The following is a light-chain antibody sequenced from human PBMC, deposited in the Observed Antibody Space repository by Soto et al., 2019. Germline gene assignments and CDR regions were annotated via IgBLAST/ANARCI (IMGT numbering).Light chain of an antibody. J-gene: IGKJ2*03. CDR1: QGIRND. CDR2: AAS. CDR3: LQHSSYPHS. Sequence: DIQMTQSPSSLSASVGDRVTITCRASQGIRNDLDWYQQKPGKAPKRLIYAASSLQSGVPSRFSGSGSGTQFTLTISSLQPEDFATYYCLQHSSYPHSFGQGTKLEIK. V-gene: IGKV1-17*01.